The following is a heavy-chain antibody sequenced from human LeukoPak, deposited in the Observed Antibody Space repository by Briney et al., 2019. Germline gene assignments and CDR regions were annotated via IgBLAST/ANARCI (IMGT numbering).Heavy chain of an antibody. CDR1: GGSINSGDYY. CDR2: IYYSGST. D-gene: IGHD2/OR15-2a*01. CDR3: ARGNSTDSTYFDFCGMDV. J-gene: IGHJ6*02. Sequence: SETLSLTCTVSGGSINSGDYYWSWIRQPPGKGLEWIGYIYYSGSTYYKPSLKSRVTISVDTSKNQFSLKLSSVTAADTAVYYCARGNSTDSTYFDFCGMDVWGQGTTVTVSS. V-gene: IGHV4-30-4*01.